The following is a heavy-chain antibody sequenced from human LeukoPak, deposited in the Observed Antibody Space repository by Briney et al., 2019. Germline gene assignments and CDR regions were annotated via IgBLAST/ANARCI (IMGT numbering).Heavy chain of an antibody. J-gene: IGHJ4*02. CDR3: AKARGSGNSIYFDY. CDR1: GFTFSSYA. V-gene: IGHV3-23*01. CDR2: LSDSGVTT. Sequence: GSLRLSCATSGFTFSSYAMSWVRQAPGKGLEWVSALSDSGVTTYYADSVKGRFTISRDNSKNTLFLQMNSLRVEDTALYFCAKARGSGNSIYFDYWGQGTLVTVSS. D-gene: IGHD4-23*01.